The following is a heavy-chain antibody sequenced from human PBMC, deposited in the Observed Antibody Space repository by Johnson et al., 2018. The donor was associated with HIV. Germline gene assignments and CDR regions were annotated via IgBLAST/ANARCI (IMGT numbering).Heavy chain of an antibody. CDR3: ARENYYNFPLDAFDI. V-gene: IGHV3-30-3*01. J-gene: IGHJ3*02. D-gene: IGHD3-3*01. Sequence: QVLLVESGGGVVQPGRSLRLSCAASGFTFSTYAMHWVRQAPGKGLEWVAVISYDGSNRYYADSVKGRFTISRDNSKNTLYLQMNSLRAEDTAVYYCARENYYNFPLDAFDIWGQGTMVTVSS. CDR1: GFTFSTYA. CDR2: ISYDGSNR.